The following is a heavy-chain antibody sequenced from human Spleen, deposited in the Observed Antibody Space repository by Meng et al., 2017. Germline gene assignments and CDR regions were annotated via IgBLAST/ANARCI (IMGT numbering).Heavy chain of an antibody. CDR2: INHGGST. V-gene: IGHV4-34*01. D-gene: IGHD3-16*02. Sequence: QVQVQQWGAGLLKPSETLSLTCAVYGASFSDYYWSWIRQPPGKGLEWIGEINHGGSTNYNPSLKSRVTISEDTSKSQFSLNLRSVTAADTAVYYCARGLWGSYRYEDYWGQGTLVTVSS. CDR3: ARGLWGSYRYEDY. J-gene: IGHJ4*02. CDR1: GASFSDYY.